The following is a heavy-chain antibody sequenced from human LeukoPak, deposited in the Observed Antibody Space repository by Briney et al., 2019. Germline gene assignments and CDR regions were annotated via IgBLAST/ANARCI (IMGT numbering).Heavy chain of an antibody. CDR1: GYSFTSYD. CDR3: AKGRAVAAPNRDPYAFDI. J-gene: IGHJ3*02. V-gene: IGHV1-8*03. CDR2: MNPNSGNT. D-gene: IGHD6-19*01. Sequence: ASVKVSCKASGYSFTSYDINWVRQATGQGLEWMGWMNPNSGNTDYAQKFQGRVTITRDTSISTAYMELSSLRSEDTALYYCAKGRAVAAPNRDPYAFDIWGQGTMVTVSS.